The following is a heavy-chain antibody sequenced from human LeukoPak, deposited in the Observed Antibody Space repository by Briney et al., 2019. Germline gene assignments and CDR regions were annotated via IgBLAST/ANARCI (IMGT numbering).Heavy chain of an antibody. CDR1: GFTFSSYG. CDR2: ISYDGSNK. CDR3: AKVSLQWLVRGNFDY. J-gene: IGHJ4*02. Sequence: PGGSLRLSCAASGFTFSSYGMHWVRQAPGKGLEWVAVISYDGSNKYYADSVKGRFTISRDNSKNTLYLQMNSLRAEDTAVYYCAKVSLQWLVRGNFDYWGQGTLVTVSS. D-gene: IGHD6-19*01. V-gene: IGHV3-30*18.